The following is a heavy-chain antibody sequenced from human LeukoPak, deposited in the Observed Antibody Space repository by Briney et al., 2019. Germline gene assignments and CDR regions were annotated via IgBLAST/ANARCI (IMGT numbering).Heavy chain of an antibody. Sequence: SCKASGGTFSSYAMHWVRQAPGKGLEWVVVISYDGSNKYYADSVKGRFTISRDNSKNTLYLQMNSLRAEDTAVYYCARERGEVGAFDYWGQGTLVTVSS. CDR1: GGTFSSYA. D-gene: IGHD1-26*01. J-gene: IGHJ4*02. V-gene: IGHV3-30-3*01. CDR2: ISYDGSNK. CDR3: ARERGEVGAFDY.